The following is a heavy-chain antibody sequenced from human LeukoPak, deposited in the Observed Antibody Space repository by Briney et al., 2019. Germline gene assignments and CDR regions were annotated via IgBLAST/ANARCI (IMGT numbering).Heavy chain of an antibody. CDR3: AITGRYSSSWYGSDYYGMDV. V-gene: IGHV3-23*01. Sequence: PGGSLRLSCAASGFTFSSYAMSWVRQAPGKGLEWVSAISGSGGSTYYADSVKGRFTISRDNSKNTLYLQMNSLRAEDTAVHYCAITGRYSSSWYGSDYYGMDVWGQGTTVTVSS. J-gene: IGHJ6*02. CDR2: ISGSGGST. CDR1: GFTFSSYA. D-gene: IGHD6-13*01.